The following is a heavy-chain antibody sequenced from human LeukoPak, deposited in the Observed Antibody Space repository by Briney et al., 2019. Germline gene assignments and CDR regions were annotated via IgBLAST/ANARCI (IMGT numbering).Heavy chain of an antibody. CDR3: AGTAPGTGNWFDP. V-gene: IGHV4-4*09. D-gene: IGHD6-13*01. Sequence: NTSETLSLTCTVSGGSISSYYWRWIRQPPGKGLEWIGYIYNSWNTNYNPSLKSRVTILEDTSKNQFSLKLSSVTAADTAVYYCAGTAPGTGNWFDPRGQGTLVTVSS. CDR1: GGSISSYY. CDR2: IYNSWNT. J-gene: IGHJ5*02.